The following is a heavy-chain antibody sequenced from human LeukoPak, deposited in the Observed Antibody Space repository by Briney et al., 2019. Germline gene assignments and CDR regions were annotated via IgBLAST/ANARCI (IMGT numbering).Heavy chain of an antibody. Sequence: PGGSLRLSCAASGFTFSTHWMHWVRQAPGKGLVYVAQINSDGSATAYPAPVKGRFTISKNNTKNTLYLEMSSLRAEDTAVYYCGGLTVVARDHWGQGTLVTVSS. J-gene: IGHJ4*02. CDR1: GFTFSTHW. V-gene: IGHV3-74*01. D-gene: IGHD3-22*01. CDR3: GGLTVVARDH. CDR2: INSDGSAT.